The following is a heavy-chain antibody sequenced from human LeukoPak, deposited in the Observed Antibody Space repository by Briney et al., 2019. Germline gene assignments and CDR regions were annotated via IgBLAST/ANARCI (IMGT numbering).Heavy chain of an antibody. Sequence: PSETLSLTCTVSGGSISSYYWSWIRQPPGKGLEWIGYIYYSGSTNYNPSLKSRVTISVDTSKNQFSLKLSSVTAADTAVYYCARERGYWDAFDIWGQGTMVTVSS. V-gene: IGHV4-59*12. CDR2: IYYSGST. CDR1: GGSISSYY. CDR3: ARERGYWDAFDI. J-gene: IGHJ3*02. D-gene: IGHD1-26*01.